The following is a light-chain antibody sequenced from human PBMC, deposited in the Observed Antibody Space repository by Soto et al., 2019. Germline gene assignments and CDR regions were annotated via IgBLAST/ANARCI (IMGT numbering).Light chain of an antibody. J-gene: IGLJ3*02. CDR3: CSYAGSNTWV. V-gene: IGLV2-14*03. CDR2: DVT. CDR1: RSNIGGYNH. Sequence: QSVLTQPASVSGSPGRSITISCTETRSNIGGYNHVSWYQQHPGKGPKLMIYDVTKRPSGVPVRFSGSKSGNPASLTITGLQAEDEADYYCCSYAGSNTWVFGGGTQLTVL.